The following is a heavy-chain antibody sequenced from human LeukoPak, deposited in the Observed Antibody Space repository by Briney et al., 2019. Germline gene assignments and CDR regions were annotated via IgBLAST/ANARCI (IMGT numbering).Heavy chain of an antibody. J-gene: IGHJ6*02. CDR2: ISSSGSTI. CDR1: GFTFSDYY. Sequence: GGSLRLFCAASGFTFSDYYMSWIRQAPGKGLEWVSYISSSGSTIYYADSVKGRFTISRDNAKNSLYLQMNSLRAEDTAVYYCAREWYYDILTGYHGMDVWGQGTTVTVSS. V-gene: IGHV3-11*01. CDR3: AREWYYDILTGYHGMDV. D-gene: IGHD3-9*01.